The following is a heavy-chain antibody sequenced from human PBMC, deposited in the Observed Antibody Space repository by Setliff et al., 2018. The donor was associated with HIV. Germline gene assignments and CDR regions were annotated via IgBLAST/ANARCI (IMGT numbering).Heavy chain of an antibody. Sequence: GGSLRLSCAASGFTFSSCGMHWVRQAPGKGLEWVAFIRYDESDKDYADSVKGRFTISRDNSKNTLYLQMNRLRSEDTAVYYCAKNLFSSRWSPLDSWGQGTLVTVSS. V-gene: IGHV3-30*02. CDR3: AKNLFSSRWSPLDS. D-gene: IGHD6-13*01. CDR1: GFTFSSCG. CDR2: IRYDESDK. J-gene: IGHJ4*02.